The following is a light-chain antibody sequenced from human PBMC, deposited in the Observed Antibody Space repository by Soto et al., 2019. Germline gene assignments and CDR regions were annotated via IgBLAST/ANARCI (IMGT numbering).Light chain of an antibody. V-gene: IGKV3-20*01. CDR2: GAS. CDR1: QSVSSSY. J-gene: IGKJ2*01. Sequence: EIVLTQSPGTLSLSPGERATLSCRASQSVSSSYLAWYQQKPGQAPRLLIYGASSRATGIPDRFSGSGSGTDFTLTISSLEPEDFAVYYCQQYGSSPNTFGPGTKLEIK. CDR3: QQYGSSPNT.